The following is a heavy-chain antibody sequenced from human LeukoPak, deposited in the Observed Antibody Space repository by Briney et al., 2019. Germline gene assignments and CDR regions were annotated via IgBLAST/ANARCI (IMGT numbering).Heavy chain of an antibody. CDR2: IASETYGGTA. CDR1: GFTFNRYW. CDR3: ARGPSGYHNT. Sequence: GGSLRLSCAASGFTFNRYWMTWVRQAPGKGLEWVGFIASETYGGTAEYAASVKGRFTISRDDSKSIAYLQMNSLRAEDTAVYYCARGPSGYHNTGGQGTLVTVSS. D-gene: IGHD5-12*01. V-gene: IGHV3-71*03. J-gene: IGHJ4*02.